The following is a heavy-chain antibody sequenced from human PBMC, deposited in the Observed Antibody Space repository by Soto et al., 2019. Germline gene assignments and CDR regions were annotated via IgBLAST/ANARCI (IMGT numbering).Heavy chain of an antibody. Sequence: GASVKVSCKASGYTFTSYGISWVRQAPGQGLEWMGWMSANSGNTDYAQKLQGRVTMTRNTSTSTAYMELSSLRSEDTAVYYCARGRTSRHYDFWSGYYLINYMDVWGKGTTVTVSS. CDR3: ARGRTSRHYDFWSGYYLINYMDV. V-gene: IGHV1-18*01. J-gene: IGHJ6*03. D-gene: IGHD3-3*01. CDR2: MSANSGNT. CDR1: GYTFTSYG.